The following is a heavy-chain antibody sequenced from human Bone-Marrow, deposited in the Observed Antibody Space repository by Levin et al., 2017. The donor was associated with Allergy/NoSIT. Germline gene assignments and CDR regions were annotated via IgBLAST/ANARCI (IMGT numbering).Heavy chain of an antibody. J-gene: IGHJ4*02. Sequence: GESLKISCKASGYTFTSYDINWVRQATGQGLEWMGWMNPNSGNTGYAQKFQGRVTMTRNTSISTAYMELSSLRSEDTAVYYCARVRIAAAGEFDYWGQGTLVTVSS. CDR2: MNPNSGNT. D-gene: IGHD6-13*01. CDR3: ARVRIAAAGEFDY. V-gene: IGHV1-8*01. CDR1: GYTFTSYD.